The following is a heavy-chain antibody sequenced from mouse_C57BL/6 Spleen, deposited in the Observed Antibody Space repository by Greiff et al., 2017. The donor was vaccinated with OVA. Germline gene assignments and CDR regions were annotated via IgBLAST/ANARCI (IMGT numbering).Heavy chain of an antibody. CDR2: INPYNGGT. D-gene: IGHD4-1*01. CDR3: ARWEANWNYFDY. V-gene: IGHV1-22*01. J-gene: IGHJ2*01. CDR1: GYTFTDYN. Sequence: EVQLQQSGPELVKPGASVKMSCKASGYTFTDYNMHWVKQSHGKSLEWIGDINPYNGGTSYNQKFKGKATLTVNKSSSTAYMELRSLTSEDSAVYYCARWEANWNYFDYWGQGTTLTVSS.